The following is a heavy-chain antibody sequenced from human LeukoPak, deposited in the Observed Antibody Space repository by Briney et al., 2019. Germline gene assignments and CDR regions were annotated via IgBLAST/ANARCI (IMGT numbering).Heavy chain of an antibody. J-gene: IGHJ3*02. CDR3: ARDETESPLNTFNI. CDR1: GYTFTVYH. V-gene: IGHV1-2*02. CDR2: LNPNNGGT. Sequence: ASVKVSCKTSGYTFTVYHMHWVRQAPGQGLEWMGWLNPNNGGTNYAPNFQGRVTMTRDTSIRTAYMELSRLTSDDTAVYYCARDETESPLNTFNIWGQGTMVTVSS.